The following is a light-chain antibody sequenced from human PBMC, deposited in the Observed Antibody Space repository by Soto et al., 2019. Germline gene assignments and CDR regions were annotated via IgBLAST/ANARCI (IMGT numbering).Light chain of an antibody. CDR1: QSVSSNY. CDR2: GAS. Sequence: EIVVTQSPGTLSLSPGERATLSCRASQSVSSNYLAWYQQKPGQAPRLLIYGASSRATGIPDRFSGSGSGTDFTLTVSRLEPEDFAVYYCQRYGTSLPLTFGGGTKVEIK. V-gene: IGKV3-20*01. CDR3: QRYGTSLPLT. J-gene: IGKJ4*01.